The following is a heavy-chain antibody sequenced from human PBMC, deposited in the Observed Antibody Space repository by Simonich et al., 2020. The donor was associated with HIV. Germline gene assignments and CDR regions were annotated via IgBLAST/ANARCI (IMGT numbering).Heavy chain of an antibody. CDR3: ASDPYYYYMDV. Sequence: EVQLVESGGGLVQPGGSLKLSCAASGFPFSGSAMHWVRQASGKGLEWVGRIRIKSNNNATAYAASVKGRFTISRDDSKNTAYLQMNSLKTEDTAVYYCASDPYYYYMDVWGKGTTVTVSS. CDR2: IRIKSNNNAT. J-gene: IGHJ6*03. V-gene: IGHV3-73*02. CDR1: GFPFSGSA.